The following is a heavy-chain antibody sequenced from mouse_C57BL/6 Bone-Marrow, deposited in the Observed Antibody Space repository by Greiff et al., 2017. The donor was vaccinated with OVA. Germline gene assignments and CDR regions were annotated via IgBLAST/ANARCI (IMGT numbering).Heavy chain of an antibody. Sequence: VKLMESDAELVKPGASVKISCKVSGYTFTDHTIHWMKQRPEQGLEWIGYIYPRDGSTKYNEKFKGKATLTADKSSSTAYMQLNSLTSEDSAVYFCARGYYGLYYFDYWGQGTTLTVSS. V-gene: IGHV1-78*01. CDR2: IYPRDGST. J-gene: IGHJ2*01. D-gene: IGHD1-2*01. CDR3: ARGYYGLYYFDY. CDR1: GYTFTDHT.